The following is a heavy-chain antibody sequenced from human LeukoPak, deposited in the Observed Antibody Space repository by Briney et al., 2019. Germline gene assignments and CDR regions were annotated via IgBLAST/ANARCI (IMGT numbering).Heavy chain of an antibody. J-gene: IGHJ4*02. CDR1: GGTFGNYA. V-gene: IGHV1-69*13. CDR2: IIPIFGTL. D-gene: IGHD3-3*01. Sequence: GASVKVSCKASGGTFGNYAISWVRQAPGQGLEWMGGIIPIFGTLNYAQKFQGRVTITADESTSTVYMELSSLKSEDTAVYYCAGGKLFDFWSGYYPMADSWGQGTLVTVSS. CDR3: AGGKLFDFWSGYYPMADS.